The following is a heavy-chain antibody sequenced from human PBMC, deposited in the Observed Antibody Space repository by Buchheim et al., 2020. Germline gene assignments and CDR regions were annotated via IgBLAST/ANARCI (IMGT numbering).Heavy chain of an antibody. CDR3: AKLGIAARLGPLDY. CDR2: ISYDGSNK. V-gene: IGHV3-30*18. CDR1: GFTFSSYG. Sequence: QVQLVESGGGVVQPGRSLRLSCAASGFTFSSYGMHWVRQAPGKGLEWVAVISYDGSNKYYADSVKGRFTISRDNSKNTLYLQRNSLRTEDTAVYYCAKLGIAARLGPLDYWGQGTL. D-gene: IGHD6-6*01. J-gene: IGHJ4*02.